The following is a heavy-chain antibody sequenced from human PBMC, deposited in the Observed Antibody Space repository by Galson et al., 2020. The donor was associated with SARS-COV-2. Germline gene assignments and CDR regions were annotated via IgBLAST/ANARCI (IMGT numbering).Heavy chain of an antibody. CDR2: IDWDDDK. V-gene: IGHV2-70*01. D-gene: IGHD2-15*01. J-gene: IGHJ4*02. CDR1: GFSLSTSGMC. CDR3: VRTREAGECSGGSCYATWGGFDY. Sequence: SGPTLVKPTQTLTLTCTFSGFSLSTSGMCVSWIRQPPGKALEWLALIDWDDDKYYSTSLKTRLTISKDTSKNQVVLTMTNMDPVDTATYYGVRTREAGECSGGSCYATWGGFDYWGQGTLVTVSS.